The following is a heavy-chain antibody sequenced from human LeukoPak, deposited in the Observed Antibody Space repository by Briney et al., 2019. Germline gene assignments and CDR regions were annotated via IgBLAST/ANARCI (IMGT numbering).Heavy chain of an antibody. Sequence: ASVKVSCKASGGTFSSYAISWVRQAPGQGLEWMGGIIPIFGTANYAQKFQGRVTITADESTSTAYMELSSLRSEDTAVYYCASPVAGTRYFDSWGQGTLVTVSS. CDR1: GGTFSSYA. CDR2: IIPIFGTA. CDR3: ASPVAGTRYFDS. V-gene: IGHV1-69*13. D-gene: IGHD6-19*01. J-gene: IGHJ4*02.